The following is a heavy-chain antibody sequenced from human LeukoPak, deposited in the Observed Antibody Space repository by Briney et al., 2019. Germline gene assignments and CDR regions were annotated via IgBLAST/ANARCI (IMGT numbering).Heavy chain of an antibody. CDR3: ARGTGDYLY. CDR1: GGSISSSSYY. CDR2: IYYSGST. J-gene: IGHJ4*02. D-gene: IGHD4-17*01. Sequence: PSETLSLTCTVSGGSISSSSYYWGWIRQPPGKGLEWIGSIYYSGSTYYNPSLKSRVTISVDTSKNQFSLKLSSVTAADTAVYYCARGTGDYLYWGQGTLVTVSS. V-gene: IGHV4-39*01.